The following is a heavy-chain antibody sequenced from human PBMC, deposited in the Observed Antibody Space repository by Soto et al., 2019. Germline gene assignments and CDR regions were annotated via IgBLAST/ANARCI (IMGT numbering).Heavy chain of an antibody. CDR3: ARGPEGPLDVLAF. Sequence: GGSLRLSCAASGFTFSSYSMNWVRQAPGKGLEWVSYISSSSSTIYYADSVKGRFTISRDNAKNSLYLQMNSLRAEDTAVYYFARGPEGPLDVLAFWGQGTLDT. V-gene: IGHV3-48*01. J-gene: IGHJ3*01. CDR2: ISSSSSTI. CDR1: GFTFSSYS.